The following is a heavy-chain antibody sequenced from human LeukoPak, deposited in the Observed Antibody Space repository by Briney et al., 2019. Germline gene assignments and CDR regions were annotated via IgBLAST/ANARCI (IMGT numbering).Heavy chain of an antibody. CDR1: GYTFTDYY. CDR3: GRACSGNSCYSDNWVDP. V-gene: IGHV1-2*06. CDR2: LNPKSGGT. D-gene: IGHD2-15*01. Sequence: ASVKVSCKASGYTFTDYYMHWVRQAPGQGLAWMGRLNPKSGGTDYAQNFQGRVTMTRDTSISTAYMELSSLTSDDTAVYYCGRACSGNSCYSDNWVDPWGQGTQVTVSS. J-gene: IGHJ5*02.